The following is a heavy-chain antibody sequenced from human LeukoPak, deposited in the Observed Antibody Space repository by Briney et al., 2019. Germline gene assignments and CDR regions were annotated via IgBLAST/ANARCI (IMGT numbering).Heavy chain of an antibody. Sequence: GGSLRLSCAASGFTFSNFDMSWVRQAPGKGLEWVSAISSSGDSTYYAGSVKGRFTISRDNSKNTLYLQMNSLRAVDTALYYCAKGWGGYARGLVYWGQGSLVTVSS. CDR1: GFTFSNFD. V-gene: IGHV3-23*01. CDR2: ISSSGDST. J-gene: IGHJ4*02. CDR3: AKGWGGYARGLVY. D-gene: IGHD5-12*01.